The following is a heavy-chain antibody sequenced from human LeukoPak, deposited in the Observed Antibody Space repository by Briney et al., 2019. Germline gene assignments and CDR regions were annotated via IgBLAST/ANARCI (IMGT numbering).Heavy chain of an antibody. CDR1: GGSISSYY. CDR2: IYYSGST. CDR3: ARLGFYYDSSGYSYSFDY. Sequence: SETLSLTCTVSGGSISSYYWSWIRQPPGKGLEWIGYIYYSGSTNYNPSLKSRVTISVDTSKNQFSLKLSSVTAADTAVYYCARLGFYYDSSGYSYSFDYWGQGTLVTVSS. D-gene: IGHD3-22*01. V-gene: IGHV4-59*12. J-gene: IGHJ4*02.